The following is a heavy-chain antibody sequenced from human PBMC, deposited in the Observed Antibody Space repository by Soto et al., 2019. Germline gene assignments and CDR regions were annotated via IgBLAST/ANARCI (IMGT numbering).Heavy chain of an antibody. D-gene: IGHD1-1*01. CDR2: ITYEGRNK. CDR1: GFIFADYG. Sequence: QEQLVESGGGVVQPGRSLRLSCAASGFIFADYGMHWVRQAPGKGLEGVALITYEGRNKYYADAVKGRFTISRDNAKNMVSLQMDSLRAEDTAVYYCAKARGANNWANYYGLDVWGQGTTVTVSS. V-gene: IGHV3-30*18. CDR3: AKARGANNWANYYGLDV. J-gene: IGHJ6*02.